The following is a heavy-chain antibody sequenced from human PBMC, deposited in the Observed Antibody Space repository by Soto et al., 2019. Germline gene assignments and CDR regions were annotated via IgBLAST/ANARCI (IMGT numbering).Heavy chain of an antibody. CDR3: AKDQDNTDYYWIFDL. D-gene: IGHD4-17*01. J-gene: IGHJ2*01. CDR1: GFNFRKFA. Sequence: GGSLRLSCAASGFNFRKFAMSWVRQAPGKGLEWVSGMSERSGPPLYADSVKGRFTISRDNSKSTLYLEMNNLRPEDTAVYYCAKDQDNTDYYWIFDLWGRGTPVTVSS. CDR2: MSERSGPP. V-gene: IGHV3-23*01.